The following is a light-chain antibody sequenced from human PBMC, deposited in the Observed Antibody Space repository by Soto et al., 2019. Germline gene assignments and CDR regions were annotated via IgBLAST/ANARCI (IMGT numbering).Light chain of an antibody. V-gene: IGKV3-20*01. CDR3: QQYGSSFYT. CDR2: GAS. CDR1: QSVSDNY. J-gene: IGKJ2*01. Sequence: EVVLTQSLGTLSLSPGERGTLSCRASQSVSDNYLAWYQLRPGQAPRLLIYGASRRATGIPDRFSGSGSGTDFTLTISRLEPEDFAVYYCQQYGSSFYTFGQGTKVDIK.